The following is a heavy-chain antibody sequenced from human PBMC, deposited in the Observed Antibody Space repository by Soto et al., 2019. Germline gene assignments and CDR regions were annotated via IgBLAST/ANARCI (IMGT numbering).Heavy chain of an antibody. D-gene: IGHD3-10*01. V-gene: IGHV3-33*01. J-gene: IGHJ4*02. CDR2: IWYDGSNK. CDR3: ARDQTHYYGSGSYDRGLDY. Sequence: GGSLRLSCAASGFTFSSYGMHWVRQAPGKGLEWVAVIWYDGSNKYYADSVKGRFTISRDNSKNTLYLQMNSLRAEDTAVYYCARDQTHYYGSGSYDRGLDYWGQGTMVTVSS. CDR1: GFTFSSYG.